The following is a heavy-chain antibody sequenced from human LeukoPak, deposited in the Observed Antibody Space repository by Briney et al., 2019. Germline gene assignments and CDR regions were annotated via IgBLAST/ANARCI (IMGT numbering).Heavy chain of an antibody. CDR1: GFTFSSYW. Sequence: QTGGSLRLSCAASGFTFSSYWMHWVRQAPGKGLVWVSRINSDGSSTNYADSVKGRFTTSRDNAKNTLYLQMNSLRAEDTAVYYCARDGGLRFLHYWGQGTLVTVSS. V-gene: IGHV3-74*01. D-gene: IGHD3-3*01. CDR2: INSDGSST. J-gene: IGHJ4*02. CDR3: ARDGGLRFLHY.